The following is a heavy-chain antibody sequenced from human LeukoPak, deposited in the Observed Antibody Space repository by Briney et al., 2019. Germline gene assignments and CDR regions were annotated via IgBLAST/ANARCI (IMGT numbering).Heavy chain of an antibody. CDR3: AKDIQLST. Sequence: PGGSLRLSCAVSGFTFRDAAMTWVRQAPGKGLEWVSLISSSGNNAYYADSVKGRFTISRDNSKNTLSLQMNSLRVEDTAIYYCAKDIQLSTWGLGTMVTVS. CDR2: ISSSGNNA. D-gene: IGHD5-24*01. V-gene: IGHV3-23*01. CDR1: GFTFRDAA. J-gene: IGHJ3*01.